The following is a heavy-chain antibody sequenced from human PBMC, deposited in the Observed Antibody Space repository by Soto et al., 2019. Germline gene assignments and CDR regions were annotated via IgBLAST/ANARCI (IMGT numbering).Heavy chain of an antibody. D-gene: IGHD3-22*01. CDR1: GFTVSNNY. J-gene: IGHJ3*02. Sequence: EVQLVESGGGLVQPGGSLRLSCAASGFTVSNNYMSWVRQAPGKGLECVSVIYSGGRTYYADSVKGRFTISRDNSKNTLYLQMIRLTAEDTAVYYCARGNYDSAFDIWGQGTMVTVSS. CDR2: IYSGGRT. CDR3: ARGNYDSAFDI. V-gene: IGHV3-66*01.